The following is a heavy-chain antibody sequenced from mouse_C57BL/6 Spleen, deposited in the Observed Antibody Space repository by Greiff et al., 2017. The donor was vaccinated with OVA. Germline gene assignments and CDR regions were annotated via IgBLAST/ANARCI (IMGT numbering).Heavy chain of an antibody. Sequence: QVQLQQSGPELVKPGASVKISCKASGYAFSSSWMNWVKQRPGKGLEWIGRIYPGDGDTNYNGKFKGKATLTADKSSSTAYMQLSILTSEDSAVYFCARRYYDDYAMDYWGQGTSVTVSS. V-gene: IGHV1-82*01. CDR2: IYPGDGDT. CDR3: ARRYYDDYAMDY. D-gene: IGHD2-4*01. CDR1: GYAFSSSW. J-gene: IGHJ4*01.